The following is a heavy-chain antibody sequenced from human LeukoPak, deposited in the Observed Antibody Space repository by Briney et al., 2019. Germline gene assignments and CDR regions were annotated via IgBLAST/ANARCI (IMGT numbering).Heavy chain of an antibody. D-gene: IGHD2-21*02. Sequence: PSETLSLTCTVSGYSISSGYYWGWIRQPPGKGLEWIGSIYHSGSTYYNPSLKSRVNISVDTSKNQFSLKLSSVTAADTAVYYCASTVVVTALNWFDPWGQGTLVTVSS. J-gene: IGHJ5*02. CDR3: ASTVVVTALNWFDP. V-gene: IGHV4-38-2*02. CDR2: IYHSGST. CDR1: GYSISSGYY.